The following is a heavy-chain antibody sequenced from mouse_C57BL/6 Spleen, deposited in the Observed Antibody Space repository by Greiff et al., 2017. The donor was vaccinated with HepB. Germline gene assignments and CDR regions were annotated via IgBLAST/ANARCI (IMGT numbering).Heavy chain of an antibody. J-gene: IGHJ1*03. CDR3: ARDSGNYDWYFDV. CDR2: IDPSDSET. CDR1: GYTFTSYW. V-gene: IGHV1-52*01. D-gene: IGHD2-1*01. Sequence: VQLQQPGAELVRPGSSVKLSCKASGYTFTSYWMHWVKQRPIQGLEWIGNIDPSDSETHYNQKFKDKATLTVDKSSSTAYMQLSSLTSEDSAVYYCARDSGNYDWYFDVWGTGTTVTVSS.